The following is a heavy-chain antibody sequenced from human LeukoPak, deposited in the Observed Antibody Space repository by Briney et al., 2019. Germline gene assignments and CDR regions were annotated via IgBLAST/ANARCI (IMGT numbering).Heavy chain of an antibody. CDR2: IIPIFGTA. Sequence: GASVKVSCKASGGTFISYAISWVRQAPGQGLEWVGRIIPIFGTANYAQKFQGRVTITTDESTSTAYMEQSSLRSEDTAVYYCASGTVLMVYAISYWGQGTLVTVSS. CDR1: GGTFISYA. J-gene: IGHJ4*02. CDR3: ASGTVLMVYAISY. D-gene: IGHD2-8*01. V-gene: IGHV1-69*05.